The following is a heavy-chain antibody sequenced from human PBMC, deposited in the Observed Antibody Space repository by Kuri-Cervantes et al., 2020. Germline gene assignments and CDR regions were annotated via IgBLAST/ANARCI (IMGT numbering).Heavy chain of an antibody. J-gene: IGHJ5*02. V-gene: IGHV3-7*01. CDR1: GFTFSSYW. Sequence: ETLSLTCAASGFTFSSYWMSWVRQAPGKGLEWVANIKQDGSEKYYVDSVKGRFTISRDNAKNSLYLQMNSLRAEDTAVYYCARDHAAAGRLNWFDPWGQGTLVTVSS. D-gene: IGHD6-13*01. CDR3: ARDHAAAGRLNWFDP. CDR2: IKQDGSEK.